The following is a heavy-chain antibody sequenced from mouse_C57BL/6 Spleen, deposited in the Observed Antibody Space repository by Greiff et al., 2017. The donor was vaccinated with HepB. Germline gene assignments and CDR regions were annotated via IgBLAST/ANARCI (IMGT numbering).Heavy chain of an antibody. J-gene: IGHJ3*01. CDR3: ARDDYDVGFAY. Sequence: EVQVVESGPGLVKPSQSLSLTCSVTGYSITSGYYWNWIRQFPGNNLEWMGYISYDGSNNYNPSLKNRISITRDTSTNQFFLKLNSVTTEDTATYCCARDDYDVGFAYWGQGTLVTVSA. CDR1: GYSITSGYY. V-gene: IGHV3-6*01. D-gene: IGHD2-4*01. CDR2: ISYDGSN.